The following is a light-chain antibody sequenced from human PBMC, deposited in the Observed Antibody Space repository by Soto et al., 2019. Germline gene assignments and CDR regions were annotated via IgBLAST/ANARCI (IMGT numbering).Light chain of an antibody. CDR3: GTWDNSLGALNWV. Sequence: QSALTQSASVSGSPGQSITISCTGPSSDVTNYDYVSWYQQHPGKAPKLMLYEVSTRPPGVSDRFSGAKSGNSASLTISGLQAEDEADYYCGTWDNSLGALNWVFGGGTQLTVL. V-gene: IGLV2-14*01. CDR2: EVS. J-gene: IGLJ3*02. CDR1: SSDVTNYDY.